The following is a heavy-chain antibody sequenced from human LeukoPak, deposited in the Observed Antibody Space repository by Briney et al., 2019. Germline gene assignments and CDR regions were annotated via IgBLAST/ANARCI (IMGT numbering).Heavy chain of an antibody. CDR1: GFTFSSYN. J-gene: IGHJ5*02. V-gene: IGHV3-21*01. D-gene: IGHD1-26*01. Sequence: GGSLRLSCAASGFTFSSYNMNWVRQAPGKGLEWVSSITGSSLYIYYADSVKGRFTISRDNARNSLYLQMNSLRAEDTAVYYCARDQTTRASGSYFYWFDPWGQGTLVTVSS. CDR2: ITGSSLYI. CDR3: ARDQTTRASGSYFYWFDP.